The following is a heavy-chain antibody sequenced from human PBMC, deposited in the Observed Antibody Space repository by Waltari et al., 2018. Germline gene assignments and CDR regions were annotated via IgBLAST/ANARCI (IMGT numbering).Heavy chain of an antibody. J-gene: IGHJ4*02. Sequence: EVQLVESGGGLVKPGESLRLSCAASGFTFSNAWMSWVRQAPGKGLEWVGGIKSKTDGGTTDYAAPVKGRFTISRDDSKNTLYLQMNSLKTEDTAVYYCTTDRVTTWWNYWGQGTLVTVSS. V-gene: IGHV3-15*01. D-gene: IGHD4-4*01. CDR2: IKSKTDGGTT. CDR1: GFTFSNAW. CDR3: TTDRVTTWWNY.